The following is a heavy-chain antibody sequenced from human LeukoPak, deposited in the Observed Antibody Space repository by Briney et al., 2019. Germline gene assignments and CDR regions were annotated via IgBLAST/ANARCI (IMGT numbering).Heavy chain of an antibody. CDR1: GFTFSSYS. Sequence: GGSLRLSCAASGFTFSSYSMNWVREAPGMGLEWVSSISSSGSTIYYADSVKGRFTISRDNAKNSLYLQMNSLRAEDTAVYYCAKGNDRWDYWGQGTLVTVSS. D-gene: IGHD1-1*01. CDR3: AKGNDRWDY. J-gene: IGHJ4*02. CDR2: ISSSGSTI. V-gene: IGHV3-21*04.